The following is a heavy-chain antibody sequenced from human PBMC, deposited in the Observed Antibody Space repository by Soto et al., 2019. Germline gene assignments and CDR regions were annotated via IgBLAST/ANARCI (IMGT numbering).Heavy chain of an antibody. V-gene: IGHV3-48*01. Sequence: GGSLRLSCAASGFTFSSYSMNWVRQAPGKGLEWVSYISSSSSTIYYADSVKGRFTISRDNAKNSLYLQMNSLRAEDTAVYYCAREYNWNYINPDFDYWGQGTLVTVSS. CDR2: ISSSSSTI. D-gene: IGHD1-7*01. CDR3: AREYNWNYINPDFDY. J-gene: IGHJ4*02. CDR1: GFTFSSYS.